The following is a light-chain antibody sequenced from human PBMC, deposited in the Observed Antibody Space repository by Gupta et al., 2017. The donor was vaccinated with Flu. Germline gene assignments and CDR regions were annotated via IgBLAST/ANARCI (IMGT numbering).Light chain of an antibody. CDR3: SSYISRRTWV. CDR1: NSDVGVYND. Sequence: QSALTQPASVSGSPGQSITISCTETNSDVGVYNDVSWFQQHPGKAPKLMIYEVTNRPSGVSNRVSGSRSGNKASLTISGLQAEDEADDDCSSYISRRTWVFGGGTRLTVL. J-gene: IGLJ3*02. CDR2: EVT. V-gene: IGLV2-14*01.